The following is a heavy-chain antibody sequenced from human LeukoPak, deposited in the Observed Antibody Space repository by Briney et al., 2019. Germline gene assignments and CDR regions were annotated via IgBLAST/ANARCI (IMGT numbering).Heavy chain of an antibody. Sequence: PSETLSLTCTVSGGSISSGGYYWSWIRQHAGKGLEWIGYIYYSGSTYYNPSLKSRVTISVDTSKNQFSLKLSSVTAADTAVYYCARGPYDYVWGSYRHDYWGQGTLVTVSS. CDR1: GGSISSGGYY. CDR3: ARGPYDYVWGSYRHDY. J-gene: IGHJ4*02. CDR2: IYYSGST. D-gene: IGHD3-16*02. V-gene: IGHV4-31*03.